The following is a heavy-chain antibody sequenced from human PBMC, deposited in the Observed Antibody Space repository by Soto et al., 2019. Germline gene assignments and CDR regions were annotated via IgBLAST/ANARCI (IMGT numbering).Heavy chain of an antibody. J-gene: IGHJ4*02. V-gene: IGHV1-18*01. D-gene: IGHD1-1*01. Sequence: QVHLVQSGAEVKKPGASVKVSCKGSGYAFTTYGITWVRQAPGQGLEWMGWISAHNGNTNYAQKLQGRVTVTRDTSTSTADMELRSLRSYDTAVYYCARGRYGDYWGQGALVTVSS. CDR1: GYAFTTYG. CDR2: ISAHNGNT. CDR3: ARGRYGDY.